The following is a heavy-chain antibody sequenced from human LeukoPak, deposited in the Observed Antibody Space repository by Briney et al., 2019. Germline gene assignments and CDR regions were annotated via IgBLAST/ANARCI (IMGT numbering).Heavy chain of an antibody. D-gene: IGHD3-10*01. V-gene: IGHV1-69*13. CDR2: IIPIFGTA. Sequence: ASVKVSCKASGGTFSSYAISWVRQAPGQGLEWMGGIIPIFGTANYAQKFQGRVTITADESTSTAYMELSSLRSEDTAVYYCARGWFGELLLPDQYYFDYWGQGTLVTVSS. J-gene: IGHJ4*02. CDR1: GGTFSSYA. CDR3: ARGWFGELLLPDQYYFDY.